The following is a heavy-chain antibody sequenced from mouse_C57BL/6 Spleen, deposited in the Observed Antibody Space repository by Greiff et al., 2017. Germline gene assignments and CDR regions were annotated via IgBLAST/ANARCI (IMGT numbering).Heavy chain of an antibody. J-gene: IGHJ2*01. CDR1: GYTFTDYY. CDR2: INPNNGGT. D-gene: IGHD4-1*01. CDR3: ASGTGTRFDY. Sequence: EVQLQQSGPELVKPGASVKISCKASGYTFTDYYMNWVKQSHGKSLEWIGDINPNNGGTSYNQKFKGKATLTVDKSSSTAYMELRSLTSEVSAVYYCASGTGTRFDYWRQGTTLPVSS. V-gene: IGHV1-26*01.